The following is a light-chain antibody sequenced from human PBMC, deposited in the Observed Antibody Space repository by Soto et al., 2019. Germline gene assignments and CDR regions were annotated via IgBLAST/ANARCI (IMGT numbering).Light chain of an antibody. Sequence: DIQMTQSPSTLSASVGDRVTITCRASQSLSRWLAWYQQKPGKAPKLLIYDASSLESGVPSRFSGSGSGTDFTLTINRLEPEDFAVYYCQQYGDLPWTFGQGTKVDIK. J-gene: IGKJ1*01. CDR2: DAS. CDR1: QSLSRW. V-gene: IGKV1-5*01. CDR3: QQYGDLPWT.